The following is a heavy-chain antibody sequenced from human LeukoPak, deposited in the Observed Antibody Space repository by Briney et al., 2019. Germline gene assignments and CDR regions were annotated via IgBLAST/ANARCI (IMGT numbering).Heavy chain of an antibody. V-gene: IGHV4-38-2*02. Sequence: SETLSLTCTVSGYSISSGYYWCWIRQPPGKGLEWIGSIYHSGSTYYNPSLKSRVAISVDTSKNQFSLKLSSVTAADTAVYYCARDPLNPVVTHGEGGGFDYWGQGTLVTVSS. CDR3: ARDPLNPVVTHGEGGGFDY. CDR2: IYHSGST. D-gene: IGHD4-23*01. CDR1: GYSISSGYY. J-gene: IGHJ4*02.